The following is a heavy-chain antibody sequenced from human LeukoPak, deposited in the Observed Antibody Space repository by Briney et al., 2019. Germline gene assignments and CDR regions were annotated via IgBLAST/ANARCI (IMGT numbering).Heavy chain of an antibody. CDR3: ARQPYYYYMDV. Sequence: PSETLSLTCAVYGGSFSGYYWGCIRQCPGKGLEWIGSIYSSGSTYYNPSLRSRVTISVDTSKNQFSLNLRSVTAADTAVYYCARQPYYYYMDVWGKGTTVTISS. J-gene: IGHJ6*03. CDR1: GGSFSGYY. V-gene: IGHV4-34*01. CDR2: IYSSGST.